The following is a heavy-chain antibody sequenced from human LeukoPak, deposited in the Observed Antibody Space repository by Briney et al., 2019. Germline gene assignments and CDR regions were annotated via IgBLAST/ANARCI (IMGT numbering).Heavy chain of an antibody. J-gene: IGHJ4*02. CDR3: ARGGDEGFDY. CDR1: GGSISSGGYY. Sequence: SETLSLTCTVSGGSISSGGYYWSWIRQHPGKGLEWIGYIYYSGSTYYNPSLKSRVTISVDTSKNQFSLKLSSVTAADTAVYYCARGGDEGFDYWGQGTLVTVSS. V-gene: IGHV4-31*03. D-gene: IGHD5-24*01. CDR2: IYYSGST.